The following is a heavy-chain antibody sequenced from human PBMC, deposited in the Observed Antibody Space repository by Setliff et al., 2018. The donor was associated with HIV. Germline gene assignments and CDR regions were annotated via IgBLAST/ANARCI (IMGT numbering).Heavy chain of an antibody. CDR1: RRTFSEDA. Sequence: SVKVSCKPSRRTFSEDAINWVRQAPGEGLEWVGGIIHILGTADYAEKFQGRVTITADEPRSTVYLEVSNLRSEDTAVYYCAKAVRGYGSTYYNYYYMDVWGKGTTVTVSS. CDR3: AKAVRGYGSTYYNYYYMDV. J-gene: IGHJ6*03. D-gene: IGHD3-10*01. CDR2: IIHILGTA. V-gene: IGHV1-69*13.